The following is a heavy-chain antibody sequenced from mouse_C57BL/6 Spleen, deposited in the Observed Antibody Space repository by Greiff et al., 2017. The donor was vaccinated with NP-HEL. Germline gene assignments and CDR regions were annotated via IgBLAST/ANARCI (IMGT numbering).Heavy chain of an antibody. J-gene: IGHJ4*01. CDR2: INPGSGGT. Sequence: QVQLQQSGAELVRPGTSVKVSCKASGYAFTNYLIEWVKQRPGQGLEWIGVINPGSGGTNYNEKFKGKATLTADKSSRTAYMQLSSLTSEDSAVYFCASKRGYYYAMDYWGQGTSVTVSS. CDR3: ASKRGYYYAMDY. V-gene: IGHV1-54*01. CDR1: GYAFTNYL.